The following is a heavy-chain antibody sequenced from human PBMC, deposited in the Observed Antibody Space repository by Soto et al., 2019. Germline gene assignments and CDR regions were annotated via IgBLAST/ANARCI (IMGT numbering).Heavy chain of an antibody. J-gene: IGHJ4*02. CDR3: GRGSSGWYDGLDH. V-gene: IGHV3-13*05. CDR2: IGTTGDP. Sequence: PGGAVKRSCAAPGVIFSNYEMHWVRRPTGKGLEWVAAIGTTGDPYYPGSVGGRFTISRDNAKNSLYLQLNSLRAGDMAVYYCGRGSSGWYDGLDHWGQGTPVPVSS. CDR1: GVIFSNYE. D-gene: IGHD6-19*01.